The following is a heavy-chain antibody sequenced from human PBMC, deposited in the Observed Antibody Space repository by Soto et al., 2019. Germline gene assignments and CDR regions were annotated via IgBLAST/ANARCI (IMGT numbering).Heavy chain of an antibody. V-gene: IGHV3-30-3*01. D-gene: IGHD3-22*01. CDR3: ARDLHYYDSSGYYLGFDAFDI. CDR1: GFTFSSYA. Sequence: QVQLVESGGGVVQPGRSLRLSCAASGFTFSSYAMHWVRQAPGKGLEWVAVISYDGSNKYYADSMKGRFTISRDNSKNTLYLQMNSLRAEDTAVYYCARDLHYYDSSGYYLGFDAFDIWGQGTMVTVSS. CDR2: ISYDGSNK. J-gene: IGHJ3*02.